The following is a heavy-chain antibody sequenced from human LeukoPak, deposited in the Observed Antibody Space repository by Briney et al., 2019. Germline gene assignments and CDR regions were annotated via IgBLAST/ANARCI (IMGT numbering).Heavy chain of an antibody. D-gene: IGHD3-3*01. CDR1: GFTFNTFD. V-gene: IGHV3-48*01. CDR2: ISSGSSSR. J-gene: IGHJ6*02. Sequence: GGSLRLSCAASGFTFNTFDMTWVRQAPGKGLEWVSYISSGSSSRYYADSVKGRFTISRDNAKNSLYLQMNSLRAEDTAVYFCARWRYYAVDVWGQGTTVIVSS. CDR3: ARWRYYAVDV.